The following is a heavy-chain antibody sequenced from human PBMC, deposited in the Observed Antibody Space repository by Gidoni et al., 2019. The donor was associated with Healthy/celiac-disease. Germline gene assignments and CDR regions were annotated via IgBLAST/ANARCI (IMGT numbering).Heavy chain of an antibody. CDR1: GFTFSSYA. Sequence: EVQLLESGGGLVQPGGSLRLSCAAPGFTFSSYAMSWVRQAPGKGMEWVSGISGSGGSTYYADSVKGRFTISRDNSKNTLYLQMNSLRAEDTAVYYCANCGYSYGYWYFDLWGRGTLVTVSS. CDR2: ISGSGGST. CDR3: ANCGYSYGYWYFDL. J-gene: IGHJ2*01. V-gene: IGHV3-23*01. D-gene: IGHD5-18*01.